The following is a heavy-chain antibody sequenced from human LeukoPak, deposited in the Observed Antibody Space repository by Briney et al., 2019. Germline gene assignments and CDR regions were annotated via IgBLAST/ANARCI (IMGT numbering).Heavy chain of an antibody. CDR1: GGSISSGGYY. CDR3: AGYYGSGSQTFDY. V-gene: IGHV4-31*03. Sequence: PSETLSLTCTVSGGSISSGGYYWNWIRQHPGKGLEWIGYIYNSGSTYYNPSLKSRSTISLDTSKNQFSLKLSSVTAADTAVYYCAGYYGSGSQTFDYWGQGTLVTISS. D-gene: IGHD3-10*01. CDR2: IYNSGST. J-gene: IGHJ4*02.